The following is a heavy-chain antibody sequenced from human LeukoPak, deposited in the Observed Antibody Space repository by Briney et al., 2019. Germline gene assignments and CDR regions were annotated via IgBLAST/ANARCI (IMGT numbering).Heavy chain of an antibody. D-gene: IGHD2-15*01. CDR1: GYTFTSYG. Sequence: ASVKVSCKASGYTFTSYGISWVRQATGQGLEWMGWMNPNSGNTGYAQKFQGRVTMTRNTSISTAYMELSSLRSEDTAVYYRARRSGSSPDYWGQGTLVTVSS. J-gene: IGHJ4*02. CDR2: MNPNSGNT. CDR3: ARRSGSSPDY. V-gene: IGHV1-8*02.